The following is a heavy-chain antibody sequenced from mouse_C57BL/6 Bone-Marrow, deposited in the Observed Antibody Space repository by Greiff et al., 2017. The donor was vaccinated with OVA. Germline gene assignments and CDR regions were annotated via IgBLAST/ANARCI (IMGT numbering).Heavy chain of an antibody. Sequence: EVQRVESGGGLVKPGGSLKLSCAASGFTFSDYGMHWVRQAPEKGLEWVAYISSGSSTIYYADTVKGRFTISRDNAKNTLFLQMTSLRSEDTAMYYCARPYYYGSSYSYAMDYWGQGTSVTVSS. J-gene: IGHJ4*01. CDR2: ISSGSSTI. CDR1: GFTFSDYG. CDR3: ARPYYYGSSYSYAMDY. D-gene: IGHD1-1*01. V-gene: IGHV5-17*01.